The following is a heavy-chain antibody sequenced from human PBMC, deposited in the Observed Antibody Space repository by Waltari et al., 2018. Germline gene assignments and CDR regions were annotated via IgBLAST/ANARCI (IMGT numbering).Heavy chain of an antibody. CDR1: GFTITRNA. V-gene: IGHV3-30*15. CDR3: VRDNGFYYYMDV. Sequence: QLQLVESGGGVVQPEKSLTLSCAASGFTITRNAFHWVRQAPGKGLEWVAIISNDGYNEYYADSVKGRFTISRDNSKNTLFLKMRSLGPEDSGLYYCVRDNGFYYYMDVWGKGTTVIVSS. CDR2: ISNDGYNE. D-gene: IGHD2-8*01. J-gene: IGHJ6*03.